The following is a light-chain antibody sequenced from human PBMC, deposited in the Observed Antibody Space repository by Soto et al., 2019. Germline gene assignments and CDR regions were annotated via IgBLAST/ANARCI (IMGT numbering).Light chain of an antibody. J-gene: IGKJ4*01. V-gene: IGKV1-33*01. CDR1: QSIVND. CDR3: QQYEKLPLT. CDR2: DAS. Sequence: DVQLTQSPSTLSASVGDRVAITCQASQSIVNDLNWFQQRPGKAPQLLISDASHLEPGVPSRFSGQRSGTDFTLIISSLQPEDFATYYCQQYEKLPLTFGGGTRVEV.